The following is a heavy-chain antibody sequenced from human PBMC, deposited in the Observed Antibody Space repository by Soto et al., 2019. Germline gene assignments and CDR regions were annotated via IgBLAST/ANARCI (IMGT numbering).Heavy chain of an antibody. Sequence: PSETLSLTCTVSGGSISSGDYYWSWIRQPPGKGLEWIGYIYYSGSTYYNPSLKSRATISVDTSKNQFSLKLSSVTAADTAVYYCARVVAATLDAFDIWGQGTMVTVSS. V-gene: IGHV4-30-4*01. CDR3: ARVVAATLDAFDI. J-gene: IGHJ3*02. D-gene: IGHD2-15*01. CDR1: GGSISSGDYY. CDR2: IYYSGST.